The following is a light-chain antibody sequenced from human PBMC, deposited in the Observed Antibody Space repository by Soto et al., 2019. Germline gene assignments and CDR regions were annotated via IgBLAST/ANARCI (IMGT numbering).Light chain of an antibody. Sequence: DTMLTQSPATLSVSPGERATLSCRASQSVSSDLAWYHQKPGQAPRLLIYGASTRATGIPARFSGSGSGTEFTLSINSLQSEDFAVYYCQQYNNWPRTFGQGTKVDIK. J-gene: IGKJ1*01. CDR3: QQYNNWPRT. V-gene: IGKV3-15*01. CDR1: QSVSSD. CDR2: GAS.